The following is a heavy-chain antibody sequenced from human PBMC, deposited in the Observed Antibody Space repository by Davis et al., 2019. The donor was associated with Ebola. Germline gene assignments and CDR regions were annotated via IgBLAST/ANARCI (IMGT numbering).Heavy chain of an antibody. CDR3: ARGGYSSSWYAPPNYYYYGMDV. V-gene: IGHV4-59*12. CDR1: GGSISSYY. J-gene: IGHJ6*02. D-gene: IGHD6-13*01. Sequence: MPGGSLRLSCTVSGGSISSYYWSWIRQPPGKGLEWIGYIYYSGSTNYNPSLKSRVTISVDTSKNQFSLKLSSVTAADTAVYYCARGGYSSSWYAPPNYYYYGMDVWGQGTTVTVSS. CDR2: IYYSGST.